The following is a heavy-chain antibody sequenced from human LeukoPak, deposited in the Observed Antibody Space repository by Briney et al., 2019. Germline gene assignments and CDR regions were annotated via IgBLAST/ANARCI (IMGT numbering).Heavy chain of an antibody. D-gene: IGHD3-9*01. CDR2: ISGSGGDT. CDR3: AKVGGYFDSYNAFDI. V-gene: IGHV3-23*01. Sequence: GGSLRLSCAASGFAFNNYDMNSVRQAPGKGLEWVSAISGSGGDTYSADSVKGRFTISRDNSKNTLYLQMNSLRDEDTAIYYCAKVGGYFDSYNAFDIWGQGTMVTVSS. CDR1: GFAFNNYD. J-gene: IGHJ3*02.